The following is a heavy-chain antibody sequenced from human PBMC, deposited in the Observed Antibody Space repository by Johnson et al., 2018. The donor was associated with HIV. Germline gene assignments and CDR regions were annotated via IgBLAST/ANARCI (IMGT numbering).Heavy chain of an antibody. D-gene: IGHD3-16*01. CDR2: ISWTRGSI. V-gene: IGHV3-20*04. CDR1: GFTFDDYG. Sequence: VQLVESGGGVVRPGGSLRLSCAASGFTFDDYGMSWVRQAPGKGLEWVSGISWTRGSIGYADSVKGGFTISRDNAKNSLYLQMNSLRAEDTALYYCAKGSGGEADAFDIWGQGTMVTVSS. CDR3: AKGSGGEADAFDI. J-gene: IGHJ3*02.